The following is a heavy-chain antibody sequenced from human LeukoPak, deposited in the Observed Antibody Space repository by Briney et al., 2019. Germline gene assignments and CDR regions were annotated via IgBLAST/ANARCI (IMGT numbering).Heavy chain of an antibody. CDR2: ISYDGSNK. CDR3: AKESIVVVPAATTSYYYYYMDV. Sequence: PGGSLRLSCAASGFTFSSYGMHWVRQAPGKGLEWVAVISYDGSNKYYADSVKGRFTISRDNSKNTLYLQMNSLRAEDTAVYYCAKESIVVVPAATTSYYYYYMDVWGKGTTVTVSS. J-gene: IGHJ6*03. CDR1: GFTFSSYG. V-gene: IGHV3-30*18. D-gene: IGHD2-2*01.